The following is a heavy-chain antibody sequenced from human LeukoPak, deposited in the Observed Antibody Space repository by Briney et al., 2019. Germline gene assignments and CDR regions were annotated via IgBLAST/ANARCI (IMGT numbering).Heavy chain of an antibody. J-gene: IGHJ6*03. V-gene: IGHV3-48*03. Sequence: PGGSLRLSCAASGFTFSSYEMNWVRQAPGKGLEWVSYISSSGSTIYYADSVKGRFTISRDNAKNSLYLQMNSLRAEDTAVYYCARGTEEGSSGFWNYYYYYYMDVWGKGTTVTVSS. CDR1: GFTFSSYE. CDR3: ARGTEEGSSGFWNYYYYYYMDV. CDR2: ISSSGSTI. D-gene: IGHD6-19*01.